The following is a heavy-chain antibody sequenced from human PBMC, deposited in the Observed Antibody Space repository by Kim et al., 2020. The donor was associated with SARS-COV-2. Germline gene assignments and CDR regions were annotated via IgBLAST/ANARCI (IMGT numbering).Heavy chain of an antibody. Sequence: GGSLRLSCAAFGFTFKRDWMSWVRQAPGKGLEWVANIKQDGSEKYYVDSVKGRFTISRDNAKNSLYLQMNSLRAEDTAVYYCARDPPRNYYYGLGNYDWAGAGWFDPWGQGTLVTVSS. CDR2: IKQDGSEK. CDR1: GFTFKRDW. V-gene: IGHV3-7*01. CDR3: ARDPPRNYYYGLGNYDWAGAGWFDP. D-gene: IGHD3-10*01. J-gene: IGHJ5*02.